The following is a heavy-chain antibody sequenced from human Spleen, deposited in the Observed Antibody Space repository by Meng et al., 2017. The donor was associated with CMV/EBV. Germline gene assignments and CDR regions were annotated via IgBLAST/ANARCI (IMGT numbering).Heavy chain of an antibody. J-gene: IGHJ5*02. CDR3: ARDRWAVAGPNWFDP. Sequence: VHVQDAVPGLVNPLEPLSLTGTVSGGSIGRYYWSWIRQPAGKGLEWIGRIYTSGSTNYNPSLKSRVTMSVDTSKNQFSLKLSSVTAADTAVYYCARDRWAVAGPNWFDPWGQGTLVTVSS. V-gene: IGHV4-4*07. CDR1: GGSIGRYY. CDR2: IYTSGST. D-gene: IGHD6-19*01.